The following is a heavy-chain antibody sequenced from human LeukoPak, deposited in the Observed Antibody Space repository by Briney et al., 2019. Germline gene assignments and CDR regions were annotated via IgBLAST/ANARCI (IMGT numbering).Heavy chain of an antibody. Sequence: PGGSLRLSCAASGFTFSAYHINWVRQAPGKGLEWISYISTTGTTIHYADSVKGRFAISRDNAKSSLYLQMNSLSDEDTAVYYCARVWQDYSGVDYWGQGTLVTVSS. J-gene: IGHJ4*02. CDR3: ARVWQDYSGVDY. CDR2: ISTTGTTI. CDR1: GFTFSAYH. D-gene: IGHD2-21*01. V-gene: IGHV3-48*02.